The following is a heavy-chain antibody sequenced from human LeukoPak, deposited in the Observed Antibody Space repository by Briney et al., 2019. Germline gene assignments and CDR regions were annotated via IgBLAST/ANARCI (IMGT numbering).Heavy chain of an antibody. D-gene: IGHD2-15*01. J-gene: IGHJ4*02. V-gene: IGHV1-2*02. CDR2: INPYSGDT. CDR3: FSDDGSGNFDT. Sequence: GASVKVSCKASGYSFTGYYIHWLRQAPGQGLEWMGWINPYSGDTNYARKLQGRVTTTRDTSISTAYMELSGLTSDDTSVYYCFSDDGSGNFDTWGQGTLVTVSS. CDR1: GYSFTGYY.